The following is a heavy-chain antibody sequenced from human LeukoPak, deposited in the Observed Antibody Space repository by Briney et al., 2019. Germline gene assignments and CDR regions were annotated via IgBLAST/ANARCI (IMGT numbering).Heavy chain of an antibody. CDR3: AKAPMEDSWYIHFDF. CDR2: ITNSGDNT. Sequence: GGSLRLSCAASGFTFTSYAMTWVRQAPGKGLEWVSAITNSGDNTYYADSVKGRFTISRDSSKNTLYLQINSLRAEDTAIYYCAKAPMEDSWYIHFDFWGQGTLVTVSS. D-gene: IGHD6-13*01. CDR1: GFTFTSYA. V-gene: IGHV3-23*01. J-gene: IGHJ4*02.